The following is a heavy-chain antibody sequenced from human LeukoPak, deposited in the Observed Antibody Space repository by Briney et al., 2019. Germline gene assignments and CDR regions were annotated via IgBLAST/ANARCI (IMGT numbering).Heavy chain of an antibody. V-gene: IGHV3-20*04. CDR2: INWTGGST. CDR1: GFTFDDSG. CDR3: AFPWGSVGAHY. Sequence: GGSLRLSCAASGFTFDDSGMSWVRQAPGKGLEWVSGINWTGGSTGYADSVKGRFTISRDNAKNSLYLQMNSLRAEDTAVYYCAFPWGSVGAHYWGQGTLVTVSS. D-gene: IGHD1-26*01. J-gene: IGHJ4*02.